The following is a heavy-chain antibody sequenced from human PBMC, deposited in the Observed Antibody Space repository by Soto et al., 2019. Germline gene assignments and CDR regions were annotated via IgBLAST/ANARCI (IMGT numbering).Heavy chain of an antibody. CDR3: AKVTAAGTPSAGDWFDP. D-gene: IGHD6-13*01. CDR2: ISGSGGST. J-gene: IGHJ5*02. V-gene: IGHV3-23*01. CDR1: GFTFSSYA. Sequence: GGSLRLSCAASGFTFSSYAMSWVRQAPGKGLEWVSAISGSGGSTYYADSVKGRFTISRDNSKNTLYLQMNSLRAEDTAVYYCAKVTAAGTPSAGDWFDPWGQGTLVTVSS.